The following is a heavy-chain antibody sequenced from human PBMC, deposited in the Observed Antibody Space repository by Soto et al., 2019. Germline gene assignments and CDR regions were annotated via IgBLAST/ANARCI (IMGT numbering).Heavy chain of an antibody. V-gene: IGHV3-33*01. Sequence: QVQLVESGGGVVQPGTSLRLSCAASGFTLSPYGMHWVRQAPGKGLEWVAFIWHDGSKQYYADSVKGRFTISRDNSKNTVFLQMDSQRAEDTAVYYCARDWWDGKYCDGGGGCVGDYWGQGTLVTVAS. D-gene: IGHD2-21*01. CDR3: ARDWWDGKYCDGGGGCVGDY. J-gene: IGHJ4*02. CDR1: GFTLSPYG. CDR2: IWHDGSKQ.